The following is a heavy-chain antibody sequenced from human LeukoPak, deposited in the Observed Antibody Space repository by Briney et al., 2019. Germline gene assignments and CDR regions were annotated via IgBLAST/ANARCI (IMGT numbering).Heavy chain of an antibody. CDR3: ARGPSSTRVRGGLDV. J-gene: IGHJ6*04. V-gene: IGHV4-34*01. CDR1: GGSFSGYY. D-gene: IGHD3-10*01. CDR2: INHSGST. Sequence: SETLSLTCAVSGGSFSGYYWSWIRQPPGKGLEWIGEINHSGSTNYNPSLKSRVTISVDTSKNQFSLKLSAVTAADTAVYYCARGPSSTRVRGGLDVWGKGTTVTVSS.